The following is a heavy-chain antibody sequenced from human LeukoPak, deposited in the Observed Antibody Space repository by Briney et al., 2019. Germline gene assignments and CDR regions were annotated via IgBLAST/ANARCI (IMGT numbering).Heavy chain of an antibody. Sequence: PSETLSLTCAVYGGSLSGYYWSWIRQPPGKGLEWIGEINPRVNTNDDPSLKSRVTISLDTSKNHFSLKLSSVTAADTAVYYCARRHYYDTSGYFYWGQGTLVTVSS. CDR2: INPRVNT. CDR3: ARRHYYDTSGYFY. CDR1: GGSLSGYY. D-gene: IGHD3-22*01. V-gene: IGHV4-34*01. J-gene: IGHJ4*02.